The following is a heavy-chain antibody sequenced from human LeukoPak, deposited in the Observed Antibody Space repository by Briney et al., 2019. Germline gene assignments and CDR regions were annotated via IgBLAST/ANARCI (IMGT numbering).Heavy chain of an antibody. V-gene: IGHV4-34*01. CDR2: INHSGST. CDR3: ARGLSAVVY. Sequence: PSETLSLTCAVYGGSFSGYYWSWIRQPPGKGLEWIGEINHSGSTNYNPSLKSRVTISVDTSKKQFSLKLSSVTAADTAVYYCARGLSAVVYWGQGTLATVSS. J-gene: IGHJ4*02. CDR1: GGSFSGYY. D-gene: IGHD3-16*02.